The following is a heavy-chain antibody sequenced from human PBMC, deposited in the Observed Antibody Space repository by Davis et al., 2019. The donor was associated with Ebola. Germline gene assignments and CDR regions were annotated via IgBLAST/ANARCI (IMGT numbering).Heavy chain of an antibody. V-gene: IGHV4-38-2*02. CDR1: GYSISSGYY. D-gene: IGHD7-27*01. CDR2: IYHSGST. Sequence: PSETLSLTCTVSGYSISSGYYWGWIRQPPGKGLEWIGSIYHSGSTYYNPSLKSRVTISVDTSKNQFSLKLSSVTAADTAVYYCTNCPNWFYLDYWGQGTLVTVSS. J-gene: IGHJ4*02. CDR3: TNCPNWFYLDY.